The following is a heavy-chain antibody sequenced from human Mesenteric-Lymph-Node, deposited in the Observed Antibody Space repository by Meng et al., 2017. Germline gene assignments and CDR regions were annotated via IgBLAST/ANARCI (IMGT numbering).Heavy chain of an antibody. J-gene: IGHJ4*02. D-gene: IGHD3-10*01. CDR1: GGSISSYY. V-gene: IGHV4-59*12. CDR3: ARVPRYYYGSGTYYLDY. Sequence: SETLSLTCTVSGGSISSYYWSWIRQPPGKGLEWIGYIYYSGSTNYNPSLKRRVTISVDTSKNQFSLKLDSVTAADTAVYYCARVPRYYYGSGTYYLDYWGQGTLVTVSS. CDR2: IYYSGST.